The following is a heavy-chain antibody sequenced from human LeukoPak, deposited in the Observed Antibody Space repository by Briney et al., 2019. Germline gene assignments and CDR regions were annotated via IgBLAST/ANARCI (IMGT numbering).Heavy chain of an antibody. D-gene: IGHD3-10*01. V-gene: IGHV3-23*01. CDR2: ISGSGGST. CDR1: EFSVGSNY. CDR3: AKPFGSYYYYMDV. Sequence: GGSLRLSCAASEFSVGSNYMTWVRQAPGKGLEWVSAISGSGGSTYYADSVKGRFTISRDNSKNTLYLQMNSLRAEDTAVYYCAKPFGSYYYYMDVWGKGATVTVSS. J-gene: IGHJ6*03.